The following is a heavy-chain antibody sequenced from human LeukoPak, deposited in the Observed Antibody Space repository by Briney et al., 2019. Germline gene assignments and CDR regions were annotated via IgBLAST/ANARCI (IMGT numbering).Heavy chain of an antibody. V-gene: IGHV1-3*01. J-gene: IGHJ4*02. CDR2: INAVNGKT. D-gene: IGHD2-2*01. CDR3: ARGPEVPYKNAYYFDY. Sequence: ASVKVSCKASGYTFTSHAIHWVRQAPGQRLQWMAWINAVNGKTKYSQKFQGRVAITRDTSASTAYMELSSLRSEDTAVYYCARGPEVPYKNAYYFDYWGQGTLVTVSS. CDR1: GYTFTSHA.